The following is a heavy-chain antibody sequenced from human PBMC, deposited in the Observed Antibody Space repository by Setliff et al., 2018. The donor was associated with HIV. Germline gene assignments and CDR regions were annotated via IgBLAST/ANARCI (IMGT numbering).Heavy chain of an antibody. CDR1: GDFISSGNFH. D-gene: IGHD5-12*01. Sequence: SETLSLTCTVSGDFISSGNFHWNWIRQPAGKGPEWIGLIYTRGSTYYNPSLESRVTISADMSKNQFSLKLSSVTAADTAVYYCARRHNDYSLYYFDSWGQGTLVTVSS. CDR3: ARRHNDYSLYYFDS. J-gene: IGHJ4*02. V-gene: IGHV4-61*02. CDR2: IYTRGST.